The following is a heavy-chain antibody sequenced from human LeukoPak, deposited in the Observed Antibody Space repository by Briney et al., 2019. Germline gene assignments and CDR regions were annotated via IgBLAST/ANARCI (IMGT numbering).Heavy chain of an antibody. D-gene: IGHD6-13*01. Sequence: ASVTVSFKASGYTFTGYYMHWVRQAPGQGLEWMGWINSNSSSTNYAQKVQGRVTMTRDTSISTAYMELSRLRSDDTAVYYCARTYSSSFWYFQHWGQGTLVTVSS. CDR3: ARTYSSSFWYFQH. CDR2: INSNSSST. J-gene: IGHJ1*01. V-gene: IGHV1-2*02. CDR1: GYTFTGYY.